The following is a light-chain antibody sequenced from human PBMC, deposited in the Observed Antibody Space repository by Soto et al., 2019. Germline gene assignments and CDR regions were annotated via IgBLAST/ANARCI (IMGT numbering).Light chain of an antibody. J-gene: IGKJ4*01. CDR1: QSVNTN. CDR2: GAS. CDR3: QQRSTWLT. Sequence: EIVLTQSPGTLSLSPGERATLSCRASQSVNTNLAWYQQKPGQAPRLLIYGASIRATGVPARFSGSGSGTDFTLTISSLEPEDFAVYHCQQRSTWLTFGGGTKVDI. V-gene: IGKV3-11*01.